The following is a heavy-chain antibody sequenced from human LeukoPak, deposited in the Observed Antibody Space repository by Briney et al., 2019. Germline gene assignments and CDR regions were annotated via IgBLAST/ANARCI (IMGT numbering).Heavy chain of an antibody. J-gene: IGHJ4*02. CDR3: ARDRYYYGSGSYYIGY. CDR2: ISAYNGNT. CDR1: GYTFTSYG. D-gene: IGHD3-10*01. Sequence: ASVKVSCKASGYTFTSYGISWVRQAPGQGLKWMGWISAYNGNTNYAQKLQGRVTMTTDTSTSTAYMELRSLRSDDTAVYYCARDRYYYGSGSYYIGYWGQGTLVTVSS. V-gene: IGHV1-18*01.